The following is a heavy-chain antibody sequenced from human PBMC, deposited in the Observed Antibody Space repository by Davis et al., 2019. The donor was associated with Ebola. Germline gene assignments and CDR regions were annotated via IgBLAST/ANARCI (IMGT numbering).Heavy chain of an antibody. CDR3: ARDLAAAGTAGTVYGMDV. J-gene: IGHJ6*02. CDR1: GYTFTSYY. V-gene: IGHV1-46*01. D-gene: IGHD6-13*01. CDR2: INPSGGST. Sequence: AASVKVSCKASGYTFTSYYMHWVRQAPGQGLEWMGIINPSGGSTSYAQKFQGRVTMTRDPSISTAYMELSRLRSDDTAVYYCARDLAAAGTAGTVYGMDVWGQGTTVTVSS.